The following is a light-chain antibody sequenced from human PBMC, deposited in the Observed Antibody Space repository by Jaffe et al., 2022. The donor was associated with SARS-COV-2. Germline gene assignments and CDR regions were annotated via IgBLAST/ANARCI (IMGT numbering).Light chain of an antibody. CDR3: QQRFKWPPPS. Sequence: EIVLTQSPATLSLSPGERATLSCRASESVAIYLAWYQQKPGQAPRLLIYDASNRATGIPARFSGSGSGTDFTLTISSLEPEDFAVYYCQQRFKWPPPSFGPGTKVEIK. CDR2: DAS. J-gene: IGKJ3*01. V-gene: IGKV3-11*01. CDR1: ESVAIY.